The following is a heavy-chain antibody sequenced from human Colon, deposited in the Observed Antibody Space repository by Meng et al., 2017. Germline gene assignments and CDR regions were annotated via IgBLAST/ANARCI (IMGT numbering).Heavy chain of an antibody. Sequence: GESLKISCAASGFTFSSYWMYWVRQAPGKGLEWVASMNPGGSQKNYVDSVKGRFTISRDNTKNSLSLQMNSLRAEDTAVYFCATDLRHDIRGWVYWGQGTLVTVSS. CDR2: MNPGGSQK. D-gene: IGHD6-19*01. CDR1: GFTFSSYW. CDR3: ATDLRHDIRGWVY. J-gene: IGHJ4*02. V-gene: IGHV3-7*01.